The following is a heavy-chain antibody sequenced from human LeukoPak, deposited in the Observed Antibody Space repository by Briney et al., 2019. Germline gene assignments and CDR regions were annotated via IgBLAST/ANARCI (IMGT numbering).Heavy chain of an antibody. CDR3: ARSYGGYPLGFDY. V-gene: IGHV3-48*03. D-gene: IGHD5-12*01. J-gene: IGHJ4*02. CDR1: GFTFSSYE. Sequence: GGSLRLSCAASGFTFSSYEMNWVRQAPGKGLEWVSYISSSGSTIYYADSVKGRFTISRDNAKNSLYLQMNSLRAEDTAVYYCARSYGGYPLGFDYWGQGTLVTVSS. CDR2: ISSSGSTI.